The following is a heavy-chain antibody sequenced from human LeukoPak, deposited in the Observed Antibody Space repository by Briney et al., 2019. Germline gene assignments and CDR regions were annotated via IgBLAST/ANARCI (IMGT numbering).Heavy chain of an antibody. CDR2: ISGSGGST. D-gene: IGHD3-16*01. J-gene: IGHJ4*02. CDR1: GFTFSSYA. CDR3: AKRPTLGASSGSYDY. V-gene: IGHV3-23*01. Sequence: PGGSLRLSCAASGFTFSSYAMSSVRQAPGKGLEWGSAISGSGGSTYYADSVKGRFTISRDNSKNTLYLQMNSLRAEDTAVYYCAKRPTLGASSGSYDYWGQGTLVTVSS.